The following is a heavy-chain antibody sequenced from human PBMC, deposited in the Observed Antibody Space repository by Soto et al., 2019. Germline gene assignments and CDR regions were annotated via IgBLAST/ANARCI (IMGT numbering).Heavy chain of an antibody. CDR2: ISYDGSNK. CDR3: AKDRTPYYYYGMDV. Sequence: PGGSLRLSXAASGFTFSSYGMHWVRPAPGKGLEWVAVISYDGSNKYYADSVKGRFTISRDNSKNTLYLQMNSLRAEDTAVYYCAKDRTPYYYYGMDVWGQGTTVTVSS. CDR1: GFTFSSYG. J-gene: IGHJ6*02. V-gene: IGHV3-30*18.